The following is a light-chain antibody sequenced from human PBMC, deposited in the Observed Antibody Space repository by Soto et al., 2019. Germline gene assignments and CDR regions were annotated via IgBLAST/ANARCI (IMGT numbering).Light chain of an antibody. CDR3: QQYNKWPLT. V-gene: IGKV3D-15*01. CDR1: QSVSSN. Sequence: EIAMTQSPAALSVSPGERATLSCRASQSVSSNLAWYQHKFGQAPRLLIYGASTRGTGIPARFSGSGSGTEFTLTISSLQSEDFVVYYCQQYNKWPLTFGGGTRWIS. J-gene: IGKJ4*01. CDR2: GAS.